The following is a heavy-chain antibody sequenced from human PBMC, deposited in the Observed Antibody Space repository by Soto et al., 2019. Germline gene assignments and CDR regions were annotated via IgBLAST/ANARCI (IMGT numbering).Heavy chain of an antibody. CDR2: INHSGST. Sequence: SSETLSLTWAVYGGSFIGYYWSWVSQPPGKGLEWIGEINHSGSTNYNPSLKSRVTISVDTSKNQFSLKLSSVTAADTAVYYCARDKYDFWGGYLRPVFDYWGQGTLVTVSS. V-gene: IGHV4-34*01. D-gene: IGHD3-3*01. CDR1: GGSFIGYY. CDR3: ARDKYDFWGGYLRPVFDY. J-gene: IGHJ4*02.